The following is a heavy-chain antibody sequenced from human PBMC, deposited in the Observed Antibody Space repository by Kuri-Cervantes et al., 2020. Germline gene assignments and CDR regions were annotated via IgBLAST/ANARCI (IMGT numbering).Heavy chain of an antibody. J-gene: IGHJ2*01. CDR3: ASKEYYYDSSGYYTNWYFDL. CDR1: GGSISSGGYS. CDR2: IYHSGST. D-gene: IGHD3-22*01. Sequence: LRLSCAVSGGSISSGGYSWSWIRQPPGKGLEWIGYIYHSGSTYYNPSLQSRVTISVDTSKNQFSLKLSSVTAADTAVYYCASKEYYYDSSGYYTNWYFDLWGRGTLVTVSS. V-gene: IGHV4-30-2*01.